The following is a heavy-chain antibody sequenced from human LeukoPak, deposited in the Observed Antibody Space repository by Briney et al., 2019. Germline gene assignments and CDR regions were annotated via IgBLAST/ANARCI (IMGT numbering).Heavy chain of an antibody. CDR3: VRSPTYYNMDV. Sequence: GESLTLSCAASGFIFINYVIHWVRQAPGKGLEWLAVISYDGTNKYYADFVKGRFTISRDHSQSTVDLQMNTLGGADTAVYYCVRSPTYYNMDVWGKGTTVTVSS. CDR2: ISYDGTNK. CDR1: GFIFINYV. J-gene: IGHJ6*03. V-gene: IGHV3-30*03.